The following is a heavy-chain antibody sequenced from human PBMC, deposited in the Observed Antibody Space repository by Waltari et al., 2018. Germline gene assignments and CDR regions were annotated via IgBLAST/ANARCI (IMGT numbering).Heavy chain of an antibody. CDR3: ARDRITMVRGGLDY. Sequence: QVQLQQWGAGLLKPSETLSLTCAVYGGSFSGYYWGWIRQPPGKGLEWIGEINHSGSTNYNPSLKSRVTISVDTSKNQFSLKLSSVTAADTAVYYCARDRITMVRGGLDYWGQGTLVTVSS. D-gene: IGHD3-10*01. V-gene: IGHV4-34*01. J-gene: IGHJ4*02. CDR2: INHSGST. CDR1: GGSFSGYY.